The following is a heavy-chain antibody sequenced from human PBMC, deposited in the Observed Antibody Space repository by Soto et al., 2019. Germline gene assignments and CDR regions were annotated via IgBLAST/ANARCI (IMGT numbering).Heavy chain of an antibody. V-gene: IGHV2-5*02. CDR1: GFSLSTSGVG. Sequence: QSTLKESGPTLVKPTQTLTLTCTFSGFSLSTSGVGVGWIRQPPGKALEWLALIYWDDDKRYSPSLKSRLTITKYTSKNQVVLTMTNMDPVDTATYYCAHSLIGYYYDSSGSNWFDPWGQGTLVTVSS. CDR2: IYWDDDK. CDR3: AHSLIGYYYDSSGSNWFDP. J-gene: IGHJ5*02. D-gene: IGHD3-22*01.